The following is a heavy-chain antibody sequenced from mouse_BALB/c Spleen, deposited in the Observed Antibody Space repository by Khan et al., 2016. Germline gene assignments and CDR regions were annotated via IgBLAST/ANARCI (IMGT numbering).Heavy chain of an antibody. CDR2: IAYSGNT. V-gene: IGHV3-2*02. J-gene: IGHJ1*01. CDR1: GYSITSDYA. Sequence: EVQLQESGPGLVKPSQSLSLTCTVSGYSITSDYAWNWIRQFPGNKLEWLGYIAYSGNTNYNPSLKSRISITRDTSRNQFFLQLNSVTTEDTATYYCVRDDYDWYFDVWGAGTTVTVSS. D-gene: IGHD2-4*01. CDR3: VRDDYDWYFDV.